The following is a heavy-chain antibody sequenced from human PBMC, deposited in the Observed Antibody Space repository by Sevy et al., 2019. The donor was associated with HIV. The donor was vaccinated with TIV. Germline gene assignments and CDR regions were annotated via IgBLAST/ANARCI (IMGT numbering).Heavy chain of an antibody. D-gene: IGHD2-15*01. CDR2: IKSKTDVGTT. J-gene: IGHJ4*02. CDR3: TTGTIYCCCSGCHSYY. Sequence: GGSLRLSCTASGFTFSNAWMSWVRQAPGKGLEWVGRIKSKTDVGTTDYAAPVKGRFTISRDDSKNTMYLQMNSLKTEDTAVYYCTTGTIYCCCSGCHSYYWGQGTLVTVSS. CDR1: GFTFSNAW. V-gene: IGHV3-15*01.